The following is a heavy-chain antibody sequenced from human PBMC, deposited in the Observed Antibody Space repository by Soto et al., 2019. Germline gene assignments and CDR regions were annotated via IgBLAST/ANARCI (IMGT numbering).Heavy chain of an antibody. CDR1: GGSFSGYY. CDR3: ARGTHGGITIFGVVMNYGMDV. CDR2: INHSGST. Sequence: SSETLSLTCAVYGGSFSGYYWSWIRQPPGKGLEWIGEINHSGSTNYNPSLKSRVTISVDTSKNQFSLKLSSVTAADTAVYYCARGTHGGITIFGVVMNYGMDVWGQGTTVTVSS. D-gene: IGHD3-3*01. J-gene: IGHJ6*02. V-gene: IGHV4-34*01.